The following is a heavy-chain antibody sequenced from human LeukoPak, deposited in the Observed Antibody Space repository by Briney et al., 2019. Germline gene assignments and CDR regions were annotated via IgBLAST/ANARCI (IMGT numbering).Heavy chain of an antibody. J-gene: IGHJ4*02. D-gene: IGHD3-22*01. Sequence: GGSLRLSCAASGFTFDDYGMSWVRQAPGKELEWVSGINWNGGSTGYADSVKGRFTISRDNAKNSLYLQMNSLRAEDTALYYCARMAAYYYDSSGHLNYFDYWGQGTLVTVSS. CDR2: INWNGGST. CDR3: ARMAAYYYDSSGHLNYFDY. CDR1: GFTFDDYG. V-gene: IGHV3-20*04.